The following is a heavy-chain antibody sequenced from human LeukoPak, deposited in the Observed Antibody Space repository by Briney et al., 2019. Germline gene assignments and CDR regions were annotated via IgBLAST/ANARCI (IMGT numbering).Heavy chain of an antibody. Sequence: GGSLRLSCAASGFTFSSYGMHWVRQAPGKGLEWVAVISYDGSNKYYADSVKGRFTISRDNSKNTLYLQMNSLRAEDTAVYYCAKDPGSSGYYDYWGQGTLVTVSS. V-gene: IGHV3-30*18. CDR2: ISYDGSNK. CDR3: AKDPGSSGYYDY. CDR1: GFTFSSYG. D-gene: IGHD3-22*01. J-gene: IGHJ4*02.